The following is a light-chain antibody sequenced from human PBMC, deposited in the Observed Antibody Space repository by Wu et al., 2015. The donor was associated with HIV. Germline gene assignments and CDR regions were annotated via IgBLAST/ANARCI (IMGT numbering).Light chain of an antibody. CDR2: AAS. Sequence: DIQLTQSPSFLSASIGDRVTITCRASQGISSYLVWYQQKPGKAPKLLIYAASTLQSGVPSRFSGSGSGTEFTLTVSSLQSDDFATYYCQQSYSTHVSFGQGTKLEIK. J-gene: IGKJ2*03. CDR1: QGISSY. V-gene: IGKV1-9*01. CDR3: QQSYSTHVS.